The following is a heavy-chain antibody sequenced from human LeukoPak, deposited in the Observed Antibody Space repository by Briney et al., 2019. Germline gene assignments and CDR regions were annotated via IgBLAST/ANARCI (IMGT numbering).Heavy chain of an antibody. CDR2: INTDGSTT. D-gene: IGHD1-1*01. CDR3: ARDGRGVSPIDF. CDR1: GFTFSSHW. Sequence: GGSLRLSCAASGFTFSSHWMHWVRQVPGKGLVWVSRINTDGSTTNYADSVKGRFTISRDNAKNTLYLQMNSLRDDDTAVYYCARDGRGVSPIDFWGQGTLVTVSS. J-gene: IGHJ4*02. V-gene: IGHV3-74*01.